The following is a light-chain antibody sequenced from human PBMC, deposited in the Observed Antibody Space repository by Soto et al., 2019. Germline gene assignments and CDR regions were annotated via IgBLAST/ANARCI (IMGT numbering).Light chain of an antibody. Sequence: QSVPTQPPSASGTPGQRVTISCSGSSSNIGSNYVYWYQQLPGTAPKLLIYRNNQRPSGVPDRFSGSKSGTSASLAISGLRSEDEADYYCAAWDDSLSGRVFGTGTKVTVL. CDR1: SSNIGSNY. V-gene: IGLV1-47*01. J-gene: IGLJ1*01. CDR3: AAWDDSLSGRV. CDR2: RNN.